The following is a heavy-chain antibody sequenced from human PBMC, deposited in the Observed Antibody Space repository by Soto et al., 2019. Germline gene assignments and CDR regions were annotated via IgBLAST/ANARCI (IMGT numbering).Heavy chain of an antibody. Sequence: SVKVSCKASGYTFTSYDISWVRQAPGQGLEWMGGIIPIFGTANYAQKFQGRVTITADTSTSTVYMELSSLRSEDTAVYYCAREGGPDYDFWSGYYKWVFDYWGQGTLVTVSS. CDR2: IIPIFGTA. CDR3: AREGGPDYDFWSGYYKWVFDY. V-gene: IGHV1-69*06. CDR1: GYTFTSYD. J-gene: IGHJ4*02. D-gene: IGHD3-3*01.